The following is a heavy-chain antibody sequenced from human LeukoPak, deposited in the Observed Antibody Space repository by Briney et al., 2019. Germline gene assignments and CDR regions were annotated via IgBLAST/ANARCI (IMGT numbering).Heavy chain of an antibody. Sequence: PGGSLRLSCAASGFTFSSYEMNWVRQAPGKGLEWVSSISSSSSYIYYADSVKGRFTISRDNAENSLYLQMNSLRAEDTAVYYCARDVYCGSGSYFFDYWGQGTLVTVSS. V-gene: IGHV3-21*04. J-gene: IGHJ4*02. D-gene: IGHD3-10*01. CDR2: ISSSSSYI. CDR1: GFTFSSYE. CDR3: ARDVYCGSGSYFFDY.